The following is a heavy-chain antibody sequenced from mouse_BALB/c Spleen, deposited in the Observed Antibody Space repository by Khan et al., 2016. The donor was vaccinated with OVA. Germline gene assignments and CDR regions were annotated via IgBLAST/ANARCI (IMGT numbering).Heavy chain of an antibody. CDR2: IWGDGST. J-gene: IGHJ4*01. CDR1: GFSFSSYG. V-gene: IGHV2-3*01. D-gene: IGHD1-1*01. CDR3: AKFTPDYYSMDY. Sequence: QVQLKQSGPGLVAPSQSLSITCTVSGFSFSSYGVNWVRQPPGKGLGWLGVIWGDGSTNYHSALVSRLIISKDNSKSQVFLKLNGLQTDDTATYYCAKFTPDYYSMDYWGQGTSVTVSS.